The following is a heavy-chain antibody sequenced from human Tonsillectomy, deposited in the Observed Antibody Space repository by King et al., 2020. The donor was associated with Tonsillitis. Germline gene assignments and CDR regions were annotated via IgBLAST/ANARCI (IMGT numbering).Heavy chain of an antibody. CDR2: IYWNSDRL. J-gene: IGHJ6*02. Sequence: VQLVESGGGLVQPGGSLRLSCVASGFTLHDYAMHWVRQVPGKGLEWVSGIYWNSDRLGYADSVKGRFIISRDNAKNSLDLQMNSLRVEDSALYYCGKDLSPGGLDVWGQGTTVTVSS. V-gene: IGHV3-9*01. D-gene: IGHD6-25*01. CDR1: GFTLHDYA. CDR3: GKDLSPGGLDV.